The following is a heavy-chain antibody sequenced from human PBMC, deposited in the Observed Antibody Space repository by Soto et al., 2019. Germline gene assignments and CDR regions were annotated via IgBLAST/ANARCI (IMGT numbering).Heavy chain of an antibody. D-gene: IGHD3-16*01. CDR1: GFTVSNNY. CDR3: GAYSHKAN. CDR2: IYSGGST. Sequence: EQLVESGGDLVQPGGSLRLSCAASGFTVSNNYMSWVRQAPGKGLEWVSLIYSGGSTYYEDSLEGRFTIYRGSTKKTLVHLLNSRLAEDSATVYYGAYSHKANWGPGDLVT. V-gene: IGHV3-66*01. J-gene: IGHJ1*01.